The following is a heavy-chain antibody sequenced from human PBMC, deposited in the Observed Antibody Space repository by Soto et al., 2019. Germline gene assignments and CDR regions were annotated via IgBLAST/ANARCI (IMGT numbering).Heavy chain of an antibody. D-gene: IGHD1-26*01. Sequence: QVQLQESGPGLVKPSQTLSLTCTVSGGSISSGDFFWSWIRQHPGKGLEWIGFIYYSGTTYYNPSLKSRVTIAVDTSKNQFSLTLRSVTAADTAVYYCARDRLLGGSFYYGLDHWGQGTLVTVSS. J-gene: IGHJ4*02. CDR2: IYYSGTT. V-gene: IGHV4-31*03. CDR3: ARDRLLGGSFYYGLDH. CDR1: GGSISSGDFF.